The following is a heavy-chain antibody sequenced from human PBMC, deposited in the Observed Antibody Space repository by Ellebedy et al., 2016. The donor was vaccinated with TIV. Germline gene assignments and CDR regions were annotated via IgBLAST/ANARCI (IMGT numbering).Heavy chain of an antibody. CDR1: GYAFTSYY. CDR3: ARDIQDCTGGNCYPDF. CDR2: INPSGGGT. D-gene: IGHD2-15*01. Sequence: ASSVKVSCKPSGYAFTSYYMHWVRQPPGLGLEWMGLINPSGGGTTYAQKFQARVTITRDTSTSTVYMDLSCLRSEDTAVYYCARDIQDCTGGNCYPDFWGQGTLVTVSS. V-gene: IGHV1-46*01. J-gene: IGHJ4*02.